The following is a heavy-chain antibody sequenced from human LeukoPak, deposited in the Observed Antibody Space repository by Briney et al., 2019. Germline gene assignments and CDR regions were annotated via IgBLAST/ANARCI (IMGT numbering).Heavy chain of an antibody. CDR2: IIPILGIA. D-gene: IGHD4/OR15-4a*01. V-gene: IGHV1-69*04. J-gene: IGHJ4*02. CDR1: GGTFSSYA. Sequence: ASVKVSCKASGGTFSSYAISWVRQAPGQGLEWMGRIIPILGIANYAQKFQGRVTITADKSTSTAYMELSSLRSEDTAVYYCARDTGPANLAQCWGQGTLVTVSS. CDR3: ARDTGPANLAQC.